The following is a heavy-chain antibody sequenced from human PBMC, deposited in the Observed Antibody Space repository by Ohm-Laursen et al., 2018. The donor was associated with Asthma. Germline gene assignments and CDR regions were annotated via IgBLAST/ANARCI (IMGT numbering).Heavy chain of an antibody. J-gene: IGHJ4*02. V-gene: IGHV3-7*01. D-gene: IGHD1-26*01. CDR3: VTDAWWSYVH. CDR2: INPLGYEK. Sequence: SLRLSCTASGAAFTDSWMSWVRQLPGGSLEWVAKINPLGYEKYYMDSVRGRFTVSRDNAKNSLYLEMNSLRVEDTAVYYCVTDAWWSYVHWGLGTLVTVSS. CDR1: GAAFTDSW.